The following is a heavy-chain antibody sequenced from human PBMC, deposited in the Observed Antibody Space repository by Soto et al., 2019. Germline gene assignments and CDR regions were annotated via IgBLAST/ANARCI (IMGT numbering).Heavy chain of an antibody. CDR1: VFTFSSYG. V-gene: IGHV3-33*01. Sequence: GGSLRLSCAASVFTFSSYGMHWVRQAPGKGLEWVAVIWYDGSNKYYADSVKGRFTISRDNSKNTLYLQMNSLRAEDTAVYYCARGFIAVAGHIDYWGQGTLVTVSS. D-gene: IGHD6-19*01. CDR2: IWYDGSNK. J-gene: IGHJ4*02. CDR3: ARGFIAVAGHIDY.